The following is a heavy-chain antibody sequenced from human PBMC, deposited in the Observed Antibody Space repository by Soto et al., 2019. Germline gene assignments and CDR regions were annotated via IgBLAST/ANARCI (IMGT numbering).Heavy chain of an antibody. CDR2: IIPYYNTL. Sequence: GASVKVSCKASEGTFNSYAIAWVRQAPGQGLEWMGGIIPYYNTLNYAQKFQDRFTITADDSTNTVYMELSSLRSDDTAVYFCASGASRWYPYFFDSWAQGTLVTVSS. V-gene: IGHV1-69*13. D-gene: IGHD6-13*01. CDR1: EGTFNSYA. CDR3: ASGASRWYPYFFDS. J-gene: IGHJ4*02.